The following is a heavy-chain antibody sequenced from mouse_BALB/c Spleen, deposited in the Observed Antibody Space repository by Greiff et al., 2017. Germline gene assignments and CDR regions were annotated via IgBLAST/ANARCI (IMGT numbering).Heavy chain of an antibody. CDR2: ISTYYGDA. V-gene: IGHV1S137*01. Sequence: QVHVKQSGAELVRPGVSVKISCKGSGYTFTDYAMHWVKQSHAKSLEWIGVISTYYGDASYNQKFKGKATMTVDKSSSTAYMELARLTSEDSAIYDCARGDSSGSAWFAYWGQGTLVTVSA. CDR3: ARGDSSGSAWFAY. CDR1: GYTFTDYA. J-gene: IGHJ3*01. D-gene: IGHD3-2*01.